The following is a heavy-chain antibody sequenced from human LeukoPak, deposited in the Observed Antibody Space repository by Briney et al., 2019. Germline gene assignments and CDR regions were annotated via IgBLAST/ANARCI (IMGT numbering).Heavy chain of an antibody. CDR3: ARYDYVWGSHFDY. J-gene: IGHJ4*02. V-gene: IGHV4-59*01. Sequence: SETLSLTCTVSGGSISSYYWSWIRQPPGKGLEWVGYIYYSGSTNYNPSLKSRVTISVDTSKNQFSLKLSSVTAADTAVYYCARYDYVWGSHFDYWGQGTLVTVSS. D-gene: IGHD3-16*01. CDR2: IYYSGST. CDR1: GGSISSYY.